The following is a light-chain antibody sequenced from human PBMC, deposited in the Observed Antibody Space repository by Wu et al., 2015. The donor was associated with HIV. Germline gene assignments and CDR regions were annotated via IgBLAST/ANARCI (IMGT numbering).Light chain of an antibody. J-gene: IGKJ4*01. CDR3: QQYDTSPLT. CDR2: IAT. Sequence: EIVLTQSPGTLSLSPGERATLSCRASQSLSKYQLAWYQQKPGQAPRLLIYIATSRATGVPDRFSGSGSGTDFTLTISRLEPEDFAVYYCQQYDTSPLTFGEGPRWRSN. CDR1: QSLSKYQ. V-gene: IGKV3-20*01.